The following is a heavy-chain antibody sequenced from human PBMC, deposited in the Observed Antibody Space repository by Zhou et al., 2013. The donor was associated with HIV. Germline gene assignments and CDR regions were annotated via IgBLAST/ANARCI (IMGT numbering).Heavy chain of an antibody. J-gene: IGHJ6*02. CDR3: ARSITTIDGNYHFGMDF. D-gene: IGHD1-20*01. V-gene: IGHV1-18*01. CDR2: ISADSTNT. CDR1: GYTLADLA. Sequence: QVQLVQSGAEVKPPGASVKVSCKVFGYTLADLAIHWVRQAPGRGLEWMAWISADSTNTNFTQKFKGRVSLITDTVNTTAYLELRGLTSDDTAVYFCARSITTIDGNYHFGMDFWGQGTTVTVSS.